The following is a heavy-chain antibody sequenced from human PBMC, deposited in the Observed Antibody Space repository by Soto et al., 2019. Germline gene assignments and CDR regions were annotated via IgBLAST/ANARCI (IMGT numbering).Heavy chain of an antibody. V-gene: IGHV4-30-2*01. CDR1: GGSITSGNSYS. CDR2: ISHTGST. CDR3: ARAVAPYLGTWFDP. D-gene: IGHD3-16*01. J-gene: IGHJ5*02. Sequence: QLQLQESGSGLVKPSQTLSLTCAVSGGSITSGNSYSWSWIRQPPGKGLEWIGSISHTGSTSYNPSLKGRVTMSVDKSKNHFSLKLSSVTAADRAVYYCARAVAPYLGTWFDPWGQGTLVIVSS.